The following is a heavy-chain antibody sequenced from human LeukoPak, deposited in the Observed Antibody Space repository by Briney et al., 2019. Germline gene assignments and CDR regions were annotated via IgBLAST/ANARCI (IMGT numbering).Heavy chain of an antibody. CDR1: GFTFSSYG. Sequence: GGSLRLSCAASGFTFSSYGMHWVRQAPGKGLEWVAFIRYDGSNKYYADSVKGRFTISRDNSKNTLYLQMNSLRAEDTAVYYCAKGKPIYCSSTSCPDADYWGQGTLVTVSS. D-gene: IGHD2-2*01. V-gene: IGHV3-30*02. CDR3: AKGKPIYCSSTSCPDADY. J-gene: IGHJ4*02. CDR2: IRYDGSNK.